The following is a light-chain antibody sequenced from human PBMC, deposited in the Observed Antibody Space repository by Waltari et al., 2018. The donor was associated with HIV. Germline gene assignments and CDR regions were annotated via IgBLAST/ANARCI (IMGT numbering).Light chain of an antibody. CDR3: ATWDDTPTGHVL. V-gene: IGLV1-44*01. CDR2: SNT. CDR1: TSNIGTNA. Sequence: QSVLAQPPSVSGTPGQRVTISCSGTTSNIGTNAVNWYQQVPGTAPKLLMSSNTQRPAGVPDRFSGFKSGTSASLAINGLQSEDEADYYCATWDDTPTGHVLFGGGTKVTVL. J-gene: IGLJ2*01.